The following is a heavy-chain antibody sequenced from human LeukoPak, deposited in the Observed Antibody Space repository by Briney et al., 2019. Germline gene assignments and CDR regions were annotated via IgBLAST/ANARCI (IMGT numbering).Heavy chain of an antibody. D-gene: IGHD2-2*01. CDR2: IIPIFGTA. CDR1: GGTFSSYA. J-gene: IGHJ4*02. CDR3: AARPGCSSTSCYVVY. V-gene: IGHV1-69*13. Sequence: SVKVSCKASGGTFSSYAIGWVRQAPGQGLEWMGGIIPIFGTANYAQKFQGRVTITADESTSTAYMELSSPRSEDTAVYYCAARPGCSSTSCYVVYWGQGTLVTVSS.